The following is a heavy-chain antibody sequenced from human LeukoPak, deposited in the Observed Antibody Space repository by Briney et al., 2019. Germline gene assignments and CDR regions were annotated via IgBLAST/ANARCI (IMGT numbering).Heavy chain of an antibody. CDR3: AKVDG. Sequence: GGCLRQSCVSYGLSVSNHWMTWVRQAPGKRLEWVANRKTDGSEKNYVDSVKGRFTISRDNAKNSVFLQMNSLRVEDTAVYYCAKVDGWGQGTTVTVSS. CDR1: GLSVSNHW. V-gene: IGHV3-7*01. CDR2: RKTDGSEK. J-gene: IGHJ6*02.